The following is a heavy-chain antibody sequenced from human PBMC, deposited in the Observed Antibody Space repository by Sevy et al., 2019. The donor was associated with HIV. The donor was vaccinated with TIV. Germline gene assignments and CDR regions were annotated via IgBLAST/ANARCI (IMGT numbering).Heavy chain of an antibody. CDR2: INHSGST. Sequence: SETLSLTCAVYGGSFSGYYWSWIRQPPGKGLEWIGEINHSGSTNYNPSLKSRVTISVDTSKNQFPLKLSSVTAADTAVYYCARGLRGYSGYDRNNWFDPWGQGTLVTVSS. CDR3: ARGLRGYSGYDRNNWFDP. CDR1: GGSFSGYY. D-gene: IGHD5-12*01. V-gene: IGHV4-34*01. J-gene: IGHJ5*02.